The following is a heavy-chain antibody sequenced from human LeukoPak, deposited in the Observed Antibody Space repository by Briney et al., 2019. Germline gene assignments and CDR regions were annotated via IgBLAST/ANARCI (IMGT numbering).Heavy chain of an antibody. V-gene: IGHV4-61*02. CDR3: ARDRVDTANDAFDI. CDR1: GGSISSGSYY. D-gene: IGHD5-18*01. Sequence: SQTLSLTCTVSGGSISSGSYYWGWIRQPAGKGLEWIGRIYTSGSTNYNPSLKSRVTISVDTSKNQFSLKLSSVTAADTAVYYCARDRVDTANDAFDIWGQGTMVTVSS. CDR2: IYTSGST. J-gene: IGHJ3*02.